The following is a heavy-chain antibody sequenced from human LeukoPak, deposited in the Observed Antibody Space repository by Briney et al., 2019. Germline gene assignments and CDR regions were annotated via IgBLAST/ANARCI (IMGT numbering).Heavy chain of an antibody. CDR1: GFIFSNYE. J-gene: IGHJ4*02. CDR2: ISDHGKSR. CDR3: ARARIAAPLLDY. D-gene: IGHD6-13*01. Sequence: AGSLRLSCVASGFIFSNYEMNWVRQTPGKGLEWVSYISDHGKSRNYVDSVKGRFTISRDNAKNSLYLQMNSLRVEDTAIYFCARARIAAPLLDYWGQGTLVTVSS. V-gene: IGHV3-48*03.